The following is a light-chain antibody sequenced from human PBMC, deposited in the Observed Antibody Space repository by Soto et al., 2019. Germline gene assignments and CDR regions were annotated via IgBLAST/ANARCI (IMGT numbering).Light chain of an antibody. Sequence: EIVMTQSPATLSLSPGERATLSCRASQSVSSNLAWDQQRPGQTPSLLIYGASTRATGIPDRFSGSGSGTHFTLTISRLEPGDFAVYYCQHFGGTTFTFGQGTRLEIK. J-gene: IGKJ5*01. CDR1: QSVSSN. V-gene: IGKV3-20*01. CDR3: QHFGGTTFT. CDR2: GAS.